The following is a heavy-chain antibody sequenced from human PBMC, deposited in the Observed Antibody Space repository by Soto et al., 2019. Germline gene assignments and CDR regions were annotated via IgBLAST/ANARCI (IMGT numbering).Heavy chain of an antibody. CDR2: IYPGDSDT. Sequence: LGESLKISCKGSGYSFTSYWIGWVRQMPGKGLEWMGIIYPGDSDTRYSPSFQGQVTISADKSISTAYLQWSSLKASDTAMYYCARGGDGSYYYYGMDVWGQGTTVTVSS. J-gene: IGHJ6*02. D-gene: IGHD2-21*01. V-gene: IGHV5-51*01. CDR1: GYSFTSYW. CDR3: ARGGDGSYYYYGMDV.